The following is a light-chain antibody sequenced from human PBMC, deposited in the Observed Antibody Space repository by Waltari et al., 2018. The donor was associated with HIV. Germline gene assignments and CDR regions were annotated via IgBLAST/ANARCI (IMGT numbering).Light chain of an antibody. V-gene: IGLV3-1*01. CDR2: QDT. CDR3: QAWDSNTCV. J-gene: IGLJ2*01. Sequence: SYDLTQPPSVSVSPGQPANITCSGDKLGDKYACWYQRKPGQSPVLVIYQDTKRPSGIPERFSGSNSGNTASLTISGTQAMDEADYYCQAWDSNTCVFGGGTKLTVL. CDR1: KLGDKY.